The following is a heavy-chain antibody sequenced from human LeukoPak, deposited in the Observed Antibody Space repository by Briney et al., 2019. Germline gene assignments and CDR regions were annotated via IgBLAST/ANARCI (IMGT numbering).Heavy chain of an antibody. CDR3: ARGFAYYDFWSGPEPYYYYMDV. CDR1: GGTSSSYA. J-gene: IGHJ6*03. D-gene: IGHD3-3*01. Sequence: SVKVSCKASGGTSSSYAISWVRQAPGQGLEWMGGIIPIFGTAKYAQKFQGRVTITANESPSPAYMELSSLRSEDTAVYYCARGFAYYDFWSGPEPYYYYMDVWGKGTTVTVSS. CDR2: IIPIFGTA. V-gene: IGHV1-69*13.